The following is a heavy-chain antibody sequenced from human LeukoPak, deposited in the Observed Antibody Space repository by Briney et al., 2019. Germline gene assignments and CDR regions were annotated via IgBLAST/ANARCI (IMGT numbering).Heavy chain of an antibody. Sequence: GASVKVSCKASGYTFTDYNLHWVRQAPGEGVEWMGWINPKSGGTKFAQKHQGGVTMTADTSIDTAYLELSNLKSDDTAVYYCATQRGSYLWGTDFDYWGQGTLVTVSS. CDR3: ATQRGSYLWGTDFDY. V-gene: IGHV1-2*02. D-gene: IGHD3-16*01. CDR1: GYTFTDYN. CDR2: INPKSGGT. J-gene: IGHJ4*02.